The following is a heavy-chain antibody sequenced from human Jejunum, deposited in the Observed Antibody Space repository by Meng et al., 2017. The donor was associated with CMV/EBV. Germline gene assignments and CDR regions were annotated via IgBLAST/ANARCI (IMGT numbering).Heavy chain of an antibody. J-gene: IGHJ4*02. D-gene: IGHD6-19*01. CDR1: GYTFTHHG. CDR3: ARDPSNTSGRYAYFDY. Sequence: QLQLVQFGAEVKKPGASVRVSCKASGYTFTHHGISWIRQAPGQGLEWMGWISCYNGDTNYAQKLQGRVTMTTDTSTNTAYMDLRGLRSDDTAVYYCARDPSNTSGRYAYFDYWGQGTLVTVSS. V-gene: IGHV1-18*01. CDR2: ISCYNGDT.